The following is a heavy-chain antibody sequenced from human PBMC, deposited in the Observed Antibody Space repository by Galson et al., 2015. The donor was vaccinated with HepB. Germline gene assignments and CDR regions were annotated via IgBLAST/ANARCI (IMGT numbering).Heavy chain of an antibody. CDR2: IIPIFGTA. CDR1: GGTFSSYA. V-gene: IGHV1-69*06. J-gene: IGHJ5*02. D-gene: IGHD3-22*01. CDR3: ARDKGAMGITMIVVAKGWFDP. Sequence: SVKVSCKASGGTFSSYAISWVRQAPGQGLEWMGGIIPIFGTANYAQKFQGRVTITADKSTSTAYMELSSLRSEDTAVYYCARDKGAMGITMIVVAKGWFDPWGQGTLVTVSS.